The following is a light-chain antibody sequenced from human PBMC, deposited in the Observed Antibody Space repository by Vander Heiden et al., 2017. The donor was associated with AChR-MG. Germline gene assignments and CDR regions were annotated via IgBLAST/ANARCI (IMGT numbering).Light chain of an antibody. CDR1: SRDVGGYDY. CDR3: CSYAGTYWL. CDR2: DVT. J-gene: IGLJ3*02. Sequence: QSALTQPRSVSGPTGQSVTIPCTGTSRDVGGYDYVPWFQPPPGKAPKVNLYDVTKRPSGVPDRFSGSKSGNTASLTISGLQAEDEGDDYCCSYAGTYWLFGGGTKLTVL. V-gene: IGLV2-11*01.